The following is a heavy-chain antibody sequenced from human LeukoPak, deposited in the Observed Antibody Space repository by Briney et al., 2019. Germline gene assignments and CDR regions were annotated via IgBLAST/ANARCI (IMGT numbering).Heavy chain of an antibody. D-gene: IGHD3-9*01. CDR1: GGSISSSSYY. Sequence: KTSETLSLTCTVSGGSISSSSYYWGWIRQPPGKGLEWIGSIYYSGSTYYNPSLKSRVTISVDTSKNQFSLKLSSVTAADTAVYYCARDKYDILTGRARVYYYMDVWGKGTTVTISS. CDR2: IYYSGST. V-gene: IGHV4-39*07. J-gene: IGHJ6*03. CDR3: ARDKYDILTGRARVYYYMDV.